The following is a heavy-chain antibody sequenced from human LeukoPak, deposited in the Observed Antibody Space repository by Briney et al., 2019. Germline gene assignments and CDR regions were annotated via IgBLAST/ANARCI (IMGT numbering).Heavy chain of an antibody. V-gene: IGHV3-23*01. J-gene: IGHJ4*02. Sequence: GGSLRLSCAASGFTFSSYAMSWVRQAPGKGLEWVSAISGSGGSTYYADSVKGGFTISRDNSKNTLYLQLNSLRAEDTAVYYCAKSREWYQLLYFDYWGQGTLVTVSS. CDR3: AKSREWYQLLYFDY. CDR1: GFTFSSYA. CDR2: ISGSGGST. D-gene: IGHD2-2*01.